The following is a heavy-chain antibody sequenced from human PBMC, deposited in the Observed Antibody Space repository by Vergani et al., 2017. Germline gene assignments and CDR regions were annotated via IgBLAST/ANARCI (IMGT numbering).Heavy chain of an antibody. J-gene: IGHJ6*02. Sequence: EVQLLESGGGLVQPGGSLRLSCAASGFTFSSYAMSWVRQAPGKGLEWVSAISGSGGSTYYADSVKGRFTISRDNSKNTLYLQMNSLRAEDTAVYYCAKDPGVYCSGGSCYPSDWYYGMDVWGQGTTVTVSS. D-gene: IGHD2-15*01. CDR2: ISGSGGST. V-gene: IGHV3-23*01. CDR1: GFTFSSYA. CDR3: AKDPGVYCSGGSCYPSDWYYGMDV.